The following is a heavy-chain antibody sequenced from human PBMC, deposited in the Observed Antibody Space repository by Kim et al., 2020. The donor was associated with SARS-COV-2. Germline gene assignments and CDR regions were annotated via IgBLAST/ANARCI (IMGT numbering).Heavy chain of an antibody. J-gene: IGHJ5*02. CDR3: ARDEGYSSSSKGWFDP. D-gene: IGHD6-6*01. V-gene: IGHV1-3*01. Sequence: ASVKVSCKASGYTFTSYAMHWVRQAPGQRLEWMGWINAGNGNTKYSQKFQGRVTITRDTSASTAYMELSSLRSEDTAVYYCARDEGYSSSSKGWFDPWGQGTLVTVSA. CDR2: INAGNGNT. CDR1: GYTFTSYA.